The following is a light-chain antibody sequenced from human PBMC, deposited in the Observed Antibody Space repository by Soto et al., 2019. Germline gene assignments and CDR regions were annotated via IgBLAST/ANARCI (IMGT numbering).Light chain of an antibody. CDR2: DAS. V-gene: IGKV3-15*01. Sequence: TQSPATLSVSPGERATLSCRASQSVRSYLAWYQHKPGQAPRLLIYDASTRATGVPARFSGSGSGTDFTLTISSLQSEDFADYYRQQYDNWPPCTFGQGTRVDIK. J-gene: IGKJ1*01. CDR3: QQYDNWPPCT. CDR1: QSVRSY.